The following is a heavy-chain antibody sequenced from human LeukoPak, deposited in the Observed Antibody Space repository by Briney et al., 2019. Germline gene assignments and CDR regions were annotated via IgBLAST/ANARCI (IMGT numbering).Heavy chain of an antibody. CDR3: ARNYSSYGAYYYYYMDV. Sequence: SETLSLTCTVSGYSISSGYYWGWIRQPPGKGLEWIGSIYHSGSTYYNPSLKSRVTISVDTSKNQFSLKLSSVTAADTAVYYCARNYSSYGAYYYYYMDVWGKGTTVTVSS. V-gene: IGHV4-38-2*02. J-gene: IGHJ6*03. CDR2: IYHSGST. D-gene: IGHD4-11*01. CDR1: GYSISSGYY.